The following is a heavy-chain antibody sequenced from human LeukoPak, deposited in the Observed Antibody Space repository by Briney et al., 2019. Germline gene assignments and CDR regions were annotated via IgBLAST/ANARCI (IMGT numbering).Heavy chain of an antibody. CDR1: GFTFSSYG. Sequence: PGGSLRLSCAASGFTFSSYGMHWVRQAPGKGLEWVAVVSYDGSNKYYADSVKGRFTISRDNAKNSLYLQMNSLRAEDTAVYYCAREEVMDYWGQGTLVTVSS. J-gene: IGHJ4*02. CDR2: VSYDGSNK. CDR3: AREEVMDY. V-gene: IGHV3-30*03. D-gene: IGHD3-16*01.